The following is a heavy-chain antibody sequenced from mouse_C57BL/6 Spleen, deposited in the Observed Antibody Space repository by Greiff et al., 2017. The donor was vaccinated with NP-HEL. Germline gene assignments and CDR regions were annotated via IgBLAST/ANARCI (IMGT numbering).Heavy chain of an antibody. CDR3: ARGRFDY. V-gene: IGHV1-69*01. CDR1: GYTFTSYW. J-gene: IGHJ2*01. CDR2: IDPSDSYT. Sequence: QVQLKQPGAELVMPGASVKLSCKASGYTFTSYWMHWVKQRPGQGLEWIGEIDPSDSYTNYNQKFKGKSTLTVDKSSSTAYMQLSSLTSEDSAVYYCARGRFDYWGQGTTLTVSS.